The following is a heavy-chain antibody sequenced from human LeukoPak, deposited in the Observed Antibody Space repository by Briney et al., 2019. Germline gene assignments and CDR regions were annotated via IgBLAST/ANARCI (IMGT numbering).Heavy chain of an antibody. D-gene: IGHD3-3*01. CDR1: GFPFAPFW. Sequence: GGSLRLSCAAPGFPFAPFWMTWVRQAPGKGPQFVATIHRAGSEVAYGNSGRGRFTISRDNAKNTLYLQMYRLRAEDTAVYYCARGIDEWLVLNYWGQGTLVTVSS. CDR3: ARGIDEWLVLNY. CDR2: IHRAGSEV. J-gene: IGHJ4*02. V-gene: IGHV3-7*04.